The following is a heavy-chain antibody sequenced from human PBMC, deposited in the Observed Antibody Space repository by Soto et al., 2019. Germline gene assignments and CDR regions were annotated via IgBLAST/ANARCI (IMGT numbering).Heavy chain of an antibody. J-gene: IGHJ4*02. V-gene: IGHV4-30-4*01. CDR2: IYYSGST. CDR1: GGSISSGDYY. D-gene: IGHD4-17*01. Sequence: QVQLQESGPGLVKPSQTLSLTCTVSGGSISSGDYYWSWIRQPPGKGLEWIGYIYYSGSTYYNPSLNSRVTIAVDTSKNQFSLKLSSVTAADTAVYYCARERDDYGDADYWGQGTLVTVSS. CDR3: ARERDDYGDADY.